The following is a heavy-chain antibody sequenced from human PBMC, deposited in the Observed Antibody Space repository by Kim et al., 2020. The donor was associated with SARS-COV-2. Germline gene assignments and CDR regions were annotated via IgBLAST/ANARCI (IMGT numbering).Heavy chain of an antibody. Sequence: GGSLRLSCVVSGFIFSAHYMDWVRQAPGKGLEWVGRTRNKANSYTTEYAASVKGRFTVSRDDSRNSLYLQMNSLRTEDTAVYYCTRGLVGTTPPFPFYGMDIWGQGTTVTVSS. CDR2: TRNKANSYTT. D-gene: IGHD1-26*01. CDR1: GFIFSAHY. CDR3: TRGLVGTTPPFPFYGMDI. V-gene: IGHV3-72*01. J-gene: IGHJ6*02.